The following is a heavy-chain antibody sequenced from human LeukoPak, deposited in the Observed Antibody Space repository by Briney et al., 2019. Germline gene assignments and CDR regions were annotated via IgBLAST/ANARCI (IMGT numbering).Heavy chain of an antibody. V-gene: IGHV3-30*18. CDR1: GFTFSSYG. CDR3: AKEVGIGDGVATFDI. D-gene: IGHD3-10*01. CDR2: ISYDGSNK. Sequence: GGSLRLSCAASGFTFSSYGMHWVRQAPGKGLEWVAVISYDGSNKYYADSVKGRFTISRDNSKNTLYLQMNSLRAEDTAVYYCAKEVGIGDGVATFDIWGQGTMVTVSS. J-gene: IGHJ3*02.